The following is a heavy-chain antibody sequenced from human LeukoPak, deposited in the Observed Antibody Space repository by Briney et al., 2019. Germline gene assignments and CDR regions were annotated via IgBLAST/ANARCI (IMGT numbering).Heavy chain of an antibody. CDR2: ISSRSDYI. CDR1: GFTFSSDS. D-gene: IGHD4-17*01. J-gene: IGHJ4*02. Sequence: PGGSLRLSCTASGFTFSSDSMSWVRQAPGRGLEWVSSISSRSDYIYYADSMKGRFTISRDNAKNSLFLQMNSLRVEDTAVYYCARPLYGDQYYFDYWGQGTLVTASS. V-gene: IGHV3-21*01. CDR3: ARPLYGDQYYFDY.